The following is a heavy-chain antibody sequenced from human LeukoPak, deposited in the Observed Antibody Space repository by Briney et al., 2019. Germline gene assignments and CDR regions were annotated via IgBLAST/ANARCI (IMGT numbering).Heavy chain of an antibody. CDR1: GGSISSYY. V-gene: IGHV4-59*01. J-gene: IGHJ4*02. Sequence: SSETLSLTCTVSGGSISSYYWSWIRQPPGKGLEWSGDIYYSGSTNYNPSLKSRVTISVDTSKNQFSLKLSSVTAADTAVYYCARAPSQISGSFNFDYWGQGTLVTVSS. CDR2: IYYSGST. CDR3: ARAPSQISGSFNFDY. D-gene: IGHD1-26*01.